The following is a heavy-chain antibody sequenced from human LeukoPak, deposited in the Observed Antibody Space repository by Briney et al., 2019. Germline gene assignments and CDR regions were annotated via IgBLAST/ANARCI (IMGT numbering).Heavy chain of an antibody. Sequence: GGSLRLSCAASGFTFSTNAISWVRQAPGKGLEWVSGISGGGGTTYYADSVKGRFTISRDNSKNTVYLQMNSLRAEDTAVYYCAKDWRTLDAFDIWGQGTMVTVSS. CDR2: ISGGGGTT. V-gene: IGHV3-23*01. J-gene: IGHJ3*02. CDR3: AKDWRTLDAFDI. CDR1: GFTFSTNA.